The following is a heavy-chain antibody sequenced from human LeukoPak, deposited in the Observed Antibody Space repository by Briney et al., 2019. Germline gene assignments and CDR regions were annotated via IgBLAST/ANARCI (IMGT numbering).Heavy chain of an antibody. Sequence: GGSLRLSCAASGLTFSSYSMNWVRQAPGKGLEWVANIKPDGSEKYYVDSVKGRFTISRDNAKNSLYLQMNSLRAEDTAVYYCVRSRYCSVGRCYSDYWGQGTLVTVSS. V-gene: IGHV3-7*04. CDR2: IKPDGSEK. J-gene: IGHJ4*02. CDR1: GLTFSSYS. D-gene: IGHD2-15*01. CDR3: VRSRYCSVGRCYSDY.